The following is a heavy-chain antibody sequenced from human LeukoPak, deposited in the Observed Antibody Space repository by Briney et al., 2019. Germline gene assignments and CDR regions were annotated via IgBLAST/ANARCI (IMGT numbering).Heavy chain of an antibody. J-gene: IGHJ5*02. Sequence: GASVKVSCKASGGTFCSYAISWVRQAPGQGLEWMGGIIPIFGTANYAQKFQGRVTITTDESTSTAYMELSSLRSEDTAVYYCARRENYDFWFDPWGQGTLVTVSS. V-gene: IGHV1-69*05. CDR2: IIPIFGTA. CDR3: ARRENYDFWFDP. D-gene: IGHD3-3*01. CDR1: GGTFCSYA.